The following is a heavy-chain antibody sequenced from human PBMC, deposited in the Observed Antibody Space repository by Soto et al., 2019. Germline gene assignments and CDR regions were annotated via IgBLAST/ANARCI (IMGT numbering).Heavy chain of an antibody. Sequence: ASVNVSCKASGYTFTSYYIHWVRQAPGQGLEWMGIINPSGGSTTYAQKFKGRVTMIRDTSTSTVYMELSSLRSEDTAVYYCAREGITGRYFHHWGQGTLVTVSS. D-gene: IGHD1-20*01. J-gene: IGHJ1*01. CDR1: GYTFTSYY. CDR3: AREGITGRYFHH. CDR2: INPSGGST. V-gene: IGHV1-46*01.